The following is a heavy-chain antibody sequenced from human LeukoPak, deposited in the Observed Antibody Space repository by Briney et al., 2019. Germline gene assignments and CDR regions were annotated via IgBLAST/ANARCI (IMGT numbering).Heavy chain of an antibody. J-gene: IGHJ4*02. CDR2: LVYDGFYK. Sequence: PGGSLRLSCAASGFTFSNYGMHWVRQAPGKGLEWVALLVYDGFYKYYADSVKGRFTISRDDSRNTLYLQLSSLRAEDTAVYYCATKIILGATGGSDYWGQGTLVTVSS. V-gene: IGHV3-30*03. D-gene: IGHD1-26*01. CDR3: ATKIILGATGGSDY. CDR1: GFTFSNYG.